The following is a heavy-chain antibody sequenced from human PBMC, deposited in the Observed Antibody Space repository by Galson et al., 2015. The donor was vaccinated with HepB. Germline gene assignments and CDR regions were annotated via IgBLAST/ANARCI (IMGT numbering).Heavy chain of an antibody. CDR1: GGTFSSYA. V-gene: IGHV1-69*06. CDR2: IIPIFGTA. J-gene: IGHJ6*02. Sequence: SVKVSCKASGGTFSSYAISWVRQAPGQGLEWMGGIIPIFGTANYAQKFQGRVTITADKSTSTAYMELSSLRSEDTAVYYCARGGEYYGSGTDPDYGMDVWGQGTTVTVSS. D-gene: IGHD3-10*01. CDR3: ARGGEYYGSGTDPDYGMDV.